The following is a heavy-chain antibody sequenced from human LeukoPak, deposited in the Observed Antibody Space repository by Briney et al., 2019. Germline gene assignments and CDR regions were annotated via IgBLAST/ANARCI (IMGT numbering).Heavy chain of an antibody. Sequence: GGSLRLSCAASGFTFSDYYMSWIRQAPGKGLEWVSYISSSGSTIYYADSVKGRFTISRDNAKNSLYLQMNSLRAEDTAVYYCARETYYGSGSYLRDYYYYMDVWGKGTTVTVSS. CDR2: ISSSGSTI. J-gene: IGHJ6*03. CDR1: GFTFSDYY. V-gene: IGHV3-11*04. D-gene: IGHD3-10*01. CDR3: ARETYYGSGSYLRDYYYYMDV.